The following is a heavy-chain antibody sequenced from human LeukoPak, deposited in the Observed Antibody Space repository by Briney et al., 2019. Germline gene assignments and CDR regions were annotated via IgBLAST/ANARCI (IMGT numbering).Heavy chain of an antibody. CDR1: GFTVSSNY. V-gene: IGHV3-53*01. CDR2: IYSGGRT. D-gene: IGHD3-10*01. CDR3: ARDSGYYGPLDAFDI. J-gene: IGHJ3*02. Sequence: PGGFLRLSCAASGFTVSSNYMSWVRQAPGKGLEWVSVIYSGGRTNYADSVKGRFTISRDNSKNTLYLQMNSLRAEDTAVYYCARDSGYYGPLDAFDIWGQGTMVTVSS.